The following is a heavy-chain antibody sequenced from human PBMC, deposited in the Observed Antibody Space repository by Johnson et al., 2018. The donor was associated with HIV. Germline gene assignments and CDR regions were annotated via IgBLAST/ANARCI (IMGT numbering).Heavy chain of an antibody. CDR3: AKDRSSSWYGGAFDI. CDR2: IDTAGST. J-gene: IGHJ3*02. V-gene: IGHV3-53*01. Sequence: EVQLVESGGGLIQPGESLRLSCAASGFTVSTYHMSWVRQAPGKGLEWVSVIDTAGSTYDADSVKGRFTISSDNAKNSLYLQMSSLSAEDTALYYCAKDRSSSWYGGAFDIWGQGTMVTVSS. CDR1: GFTVSTYH. D-gene: IGHD6-13*01.